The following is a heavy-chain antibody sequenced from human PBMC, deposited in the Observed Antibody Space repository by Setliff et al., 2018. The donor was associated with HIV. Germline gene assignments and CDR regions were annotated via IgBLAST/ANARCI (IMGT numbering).Heavy chain of an antibody. CDR3: AKEGNSVDNWLDP. D-gene: IGHD1-26*01. Sequence: PSETLSLTCSVSGGSISSSSYFWGWIRQPPGKGLEWIGYIYHTGKTYYNPSLQSRIIMSLDMSQNQFSLKLSSVTAADTAVYYCAKEGNSVDNWLDPWGPGTLVTVSS. CDR1: GGSISSSSYF. V-gene: IGHV4-31*03. J-gene: IGHJ5*02. CDR2: IYHTGKT.